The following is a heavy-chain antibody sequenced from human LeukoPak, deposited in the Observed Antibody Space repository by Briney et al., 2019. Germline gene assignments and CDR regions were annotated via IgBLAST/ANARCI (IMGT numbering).Heavy chain of an antibody. CDR2: IHGDGTFT. V-gene: IGHV3-74*01. J-gene: IGHJ4*02. D-gene: IGHD3-16*01. Sequence: GGSLRLSCAASGFTFSTYWMHWVRQAPGKGLVWVSRIHGDGTFTTSADSVKGRFTISRDNAQNMVYLQMNSLRSEDTAVYYCASGITLPTGGPADYWGQGTLVTVSS. CDR1: GFTFSTYW. CDR3: ASGITLPTGGPADY.